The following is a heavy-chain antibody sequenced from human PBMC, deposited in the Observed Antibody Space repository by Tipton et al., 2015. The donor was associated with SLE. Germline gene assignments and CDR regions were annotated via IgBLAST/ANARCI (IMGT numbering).Heavy chain of an antibody. CDR2: IYTSGST. Sequence: TLSLTCTVSGGSISSGSYYWSWIRQPAGKGLEWIGYIYTSGSTNYNPSLESRVTISVDTSKNQFSLKLSSVTAADTAVYYCARDLAPSYWGQGTLVTVSS. CDR1: GGSISSGSYY. J-gene: IGHJ4*02. V-gene: IGHV4-61*09. CDR3: ARDLAPSY.